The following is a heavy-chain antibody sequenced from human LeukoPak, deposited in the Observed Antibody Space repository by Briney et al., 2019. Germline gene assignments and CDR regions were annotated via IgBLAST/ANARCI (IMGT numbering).Heavy chain of an antibody. Sequence: ASVKVSCKASGGTFSSYAISWVRQAPGQGLEWMGGIIPIFGTANYAQKFQGRVTITTDESTSTAYMELSSLRSEDTAVYYCARALYNWNSWVYYFDYWGQGTLVTVSS. CDR3: ARALYNWNSWVYYFDY. D-gene: IGHD1-7*01. CDR1: GGTFSSYA. CDR2: IIPIFGTA. J-gene: IGHJ4*02. V-gene: IGHV1-69*05.